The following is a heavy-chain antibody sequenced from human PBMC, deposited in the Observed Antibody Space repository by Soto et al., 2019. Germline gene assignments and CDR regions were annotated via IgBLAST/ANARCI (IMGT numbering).Heavy chain of an antibody. J-gene: IGHJ4*02. CDR1: GFTFSSYA. Sequence: GGSLRLSCAASGFTFSSYAMNWVRQAPGRGLEWVSAISGSGGSTYYVDSVKGRFTISRDNSRNTLYLQMNSLRAEDTAVYYCAKDPEVVVTAPDYWGQGTLVTVSS. CDR3: AKDPEVVVTAPDY. CDR2: ISGSGGST. V-gene: IGHV3-23*01. D-gene: IGHD2-21*02.